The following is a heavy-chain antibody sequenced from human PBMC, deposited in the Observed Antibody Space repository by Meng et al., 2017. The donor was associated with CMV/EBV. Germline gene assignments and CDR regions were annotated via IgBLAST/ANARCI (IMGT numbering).Heavy chain of an antibody. V-gene: IGHV1-46*01. J-gene: IGHJ4*02. CDR1: GYTFTSYY. CDR2: INPSGGST. Sequence: QWQLGQSGAEVKKPGASLKVSCKASGYTFTSYYMHWVRQAPGQGLEWMGIINPSGGSTSYAQKFQGRVTMTRDTSTSTVYMELSSLRSEDTAVYYCARDPHSGWLDYWGQGTLVTVSS. CDR3: ARDPHSGWLDY. D-gene: IGHD6-19*01.